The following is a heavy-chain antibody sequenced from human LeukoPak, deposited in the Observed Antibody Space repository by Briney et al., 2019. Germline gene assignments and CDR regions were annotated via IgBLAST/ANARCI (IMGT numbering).Heavy chain of an antibody. V-gene: IGHV4-39*01. CDR2: IYYSGST. Sequence: PSETLSLTCTVSGGSISSSSYYWGWIRQPPGKGLEWIGSIYYSGSTYYNPSLKSRVTISVDTSKNQFSLKLSSVTAADTAVYYCAVKPVAVAYFDYWGRGTLVTVSS. CDR1: GGSISSSSYY. CDR3: AVKPVAVAYFDY. D-gene: IGHD6-19*01. J-gene: IGHJ4*02.